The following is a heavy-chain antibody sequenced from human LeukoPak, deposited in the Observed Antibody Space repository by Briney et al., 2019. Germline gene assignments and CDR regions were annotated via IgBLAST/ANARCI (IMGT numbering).Heavy chain of an antibody. CDR1: GYTFTGYY. CDR3: ARGGDSSGWFYFDY. J-gene: IGHJ4*02. V-gene: IGHV1-2*02. D-gene: IGHD6-19*01. Sequence: ASVKVSCKASGYTFTGYYTHWVRQAPGQGLEWMGWINPNSGGTNYAQKFQGRVTMTRDTSISTAYMELSRLRSDDTAVYYCARGGDSSGWFYFDYWGQGTLVTVSS. CDR2: INPNSGGT.